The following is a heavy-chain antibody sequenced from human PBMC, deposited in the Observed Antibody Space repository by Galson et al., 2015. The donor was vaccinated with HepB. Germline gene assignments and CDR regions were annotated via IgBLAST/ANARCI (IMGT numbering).Heavy chain of an antibody. D-gene: IGHD3-9*01. CDR2: IIPMDEVR. CDR1: GGIFSISA. Sequence: SVKVSCKASGGIFSISAISWVRQAPGQGLEWMGGIIPMDEVRKTAKRFQGRVTITADKPTSTAYMELSSLRSEDTAVYYCARDPHYEILTGYNGGMDVWGQGTTVTVSS. CDR3: ARDPHYEILTGYNGGMDV. V-gene: IGHV1-69*10. J-gene: IGHJ6*02.